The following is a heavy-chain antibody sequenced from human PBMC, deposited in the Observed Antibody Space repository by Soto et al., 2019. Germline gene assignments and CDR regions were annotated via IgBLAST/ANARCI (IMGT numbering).Heavy chain of an antibody. Sequence: QVQLQESGPGLVKASQTLSLICSVSGESINSGGYYWSWIRHHPGKGLEWIGYIYDSESAYYNPSLKSRVTISMDTSKNHFAMKLSSATAADTAVYYCARASSSSSAADYWGQGTLVTVSS. J-gene: IGHJ4*02. V-gene: IGHV4-31*03. CDR1: GESINSGGYY. CDR2: IYDSESA. CDR3: ARASSSSSAADY. D-gene: IGHD6-6*01.